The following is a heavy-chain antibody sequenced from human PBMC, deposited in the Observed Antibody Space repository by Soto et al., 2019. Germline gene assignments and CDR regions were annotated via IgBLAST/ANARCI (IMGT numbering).Heavy chain of an antibody. Sequence: QLHLVQSGAVVKKAGASVTVSCSASGYPVTAYYMHWVRQAPGRGLEWMGGINPATGAAKYTQTFQGRVTMTRDASTSTVFMELSGLTSADTAVFYCARGGGVGVAGSAAFDMWGQGTLVTVSS. CDR2: INPATGAA. D-gene: IGHD3-3*01. CDR3: ARGGGVGVAGSAAFDM. J-gene: IGHJ3*02. CDR1: GYPVTAYY. V-gene: IGHV1-2*02.